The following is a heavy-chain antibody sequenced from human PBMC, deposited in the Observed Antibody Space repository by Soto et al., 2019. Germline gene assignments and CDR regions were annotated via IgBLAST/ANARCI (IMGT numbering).Heavy chain of an antibody. CDR2: NNSDGSST. J-gene: IGHJ4*02. V-gene: IGHV3-74*01. Sequence: GGSLRLSCADSGFTFSSYLMHWVRQAPGKGLVWVSRNNSDGSSTFYADFVKGRFTISRDNDKKTLYLQMTSLRAEDTAVYYCASSLLTPFDYWGGGTLVTVSS. CDR1: GFTFSSYL. CDR3: ASSLLTPFDY. D-gene: IGHD7-27*01.